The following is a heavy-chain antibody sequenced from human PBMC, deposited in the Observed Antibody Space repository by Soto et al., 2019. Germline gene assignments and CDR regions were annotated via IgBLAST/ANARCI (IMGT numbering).Heavy chain of an antibody. CDR2: ISFDGGIK. D-gene: IGHD1-1*01. Sequence: QVQLVESGGGVVQPGRSLRLSCAATGFSFSTHAMYWVRQAPGKGLEWVAVISFDGGIKYYADAVKGRFTISRDNSKNTVFLQTNSLRPEDTAVYFCVRDHGCTTGPDTGYFDYWGQGALLTVSS. J-gene: IGHJ4*02. CDR1: GFSFSTHA. V-gene: IGHV3-30*03. CDR3: VRDHGCTTGPDTGYFDY.